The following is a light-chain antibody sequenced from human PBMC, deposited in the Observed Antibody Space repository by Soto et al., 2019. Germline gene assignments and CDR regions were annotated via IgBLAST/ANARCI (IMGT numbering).Light chain of an antibody. CDR3: QVWDISSDHHV. J-gene: IGLJ1*01. CDR2: DDD. CDR1: DIARKT. V-gene: IGLV3-21*02. Sequence: LTQPPSVSVAPGQTARITCGGNDIARKTVHWYQQKPGQAPVLVVYDDDERPSGIPERFSGSNSGNTATLTISRVEAGDEADYYCQVWDISSDHHVFGTGTKVTVL.